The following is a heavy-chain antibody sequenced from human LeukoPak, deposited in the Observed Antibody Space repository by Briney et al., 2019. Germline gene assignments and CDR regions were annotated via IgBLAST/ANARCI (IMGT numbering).Heavy chain of an antibody. CDR1: GFTFSSYE. J-gene: IGHJ6*03. Sequence: GGSLRLSCAASGFTFSSYEMNWVRQAPGKGLEWVSYISSSGSTIYYADSVKGRFTISRAKNSLYLQMNSLRAEDTAVYYCAKDGLGYSSGWSPERYYYYYMDVWGKGTTVTVPS. D-gene: IGHD6-19*01. V-gene: IGHV3-48*03. CDR2: ISSSGSTI. CDR3: AKDGLGYSSGWSPERYYYYYMDV.